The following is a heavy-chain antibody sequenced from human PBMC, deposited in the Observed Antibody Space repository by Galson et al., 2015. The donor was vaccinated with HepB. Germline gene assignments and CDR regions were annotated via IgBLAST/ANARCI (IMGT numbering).Heavy chain of an antibody. J-gene: IGHJ4*02. CDR1: GGSIISSRNY. D-gene: IGHD2-2*01. Sequence: SETLSLTCTVSGGSIISSRNYWGWIRQPPGKGLEWIGGIYYAGSSHYNPSLKSRLTLSVDTSKNQFSLRPTSVTAADTAVYYCARPRYCSSASCSASFDYWGQGILVTVSS. V-gene: IGHV4-39*01. CDR2: IYYAGSS. CDR3: ARPRYCSSASCSASFDY.